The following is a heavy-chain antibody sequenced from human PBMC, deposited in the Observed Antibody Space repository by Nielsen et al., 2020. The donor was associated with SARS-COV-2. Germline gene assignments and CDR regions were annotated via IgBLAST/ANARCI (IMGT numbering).Heavy chain of an antibody. CDR2: IYYSGST. J-gene: IGHJ6*02. CDR3: ASRGYSSGEYYYYGMDV. CDR1: GGSISSSSYY. D-gene: IGHD6-19*01. V-gene: IGHV4-39*01. Sequence: LETLSLTCTVSGGSISSSSYYWGWIRQPPGKGLEWIGSIYYSGSTYYNPSLKSRVTISADTSKNQFSLKLSSVTAADTAVYYCASRGYSSGEYYYYGMDVWGQGTTVTVSS.